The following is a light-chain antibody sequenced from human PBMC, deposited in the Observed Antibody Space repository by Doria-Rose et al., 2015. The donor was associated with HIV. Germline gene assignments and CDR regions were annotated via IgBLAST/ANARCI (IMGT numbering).Light chain of an antibody. Sequence: DIRVTQSPESLGMSLGERATLNCKSNQSLLYTSKNYLAWYQQKPGQPPKLLIYWASTRQSGVPARFSGSGSGTDFTPTISSLGAEDVAVYYCQQYYDTPSFGPGTTVDIK. J-gene: IGKJ3*01. V-gene: IGKV4-1*01. CDR1: QSLLYTSKNY. CDR3: QQYYDTPS. CDR2: WAS.